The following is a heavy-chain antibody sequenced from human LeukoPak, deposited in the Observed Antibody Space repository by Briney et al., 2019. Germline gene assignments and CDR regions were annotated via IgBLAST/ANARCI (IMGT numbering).Heavy chain of an antibody. CDR2: ISYSGST. CDR1: GGSISSRSYY. D-gene: IGHD3-10*01. CDR3: ARLRGFGELFTAFDM. J-gene: IGHJ3*02. V-gene: IGHV4-39*01. Sequence: SETLSLTCTVSGGSISSRSYYWGWIRQPPGKGLEWIGSISYSGSTYYHPSLKSRVTISVDTSKTQFSLMLSSVTAADTAVYYCARLRGFGELFTAFDMWGQGTMVTVSS.